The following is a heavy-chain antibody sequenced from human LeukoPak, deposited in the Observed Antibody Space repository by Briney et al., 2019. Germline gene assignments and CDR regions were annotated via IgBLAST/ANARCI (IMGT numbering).Heavy chain of an antibody. D-gene: IGHD5-18*01. J-gene: IGHJ4*02. V-gene: IGHV4-34*01. CDR3: ARTGRDTAMS. Sequence: SETLSLTCAVYGGSFSGYYWSWIRQPPGKGLEWIGEINHSGSTNYNPSLKSRVTISVDTSKNQFSLKLSSVTAADTAVYYCARTGRDTAMSWGQGTLVTVSS. CDR1: GGSFSGYY. CDR2: INHSGST.